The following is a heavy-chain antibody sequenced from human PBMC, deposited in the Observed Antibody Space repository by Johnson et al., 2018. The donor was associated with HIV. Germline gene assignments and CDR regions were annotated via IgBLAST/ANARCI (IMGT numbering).Heavy chain of an antibody. Sequence: QMLLVESGGGVVQPGRSLRLSCAASGFTFSSYAMHWVRQAPGKGLEWVAVISYDGGNKYYADSVKGRFTISRDNSKNTLYLQMNSLRADDTAVYYCVRRPFGAAPGADAFDIWGQGTMVTVSS. V-gene: IGHV3-30*04. J-gene: IGHJ3*02. D-gene: IGHD6-13*01. CDR3: VRRPFGAAPGADAFDI. CDR1: GFTFSSYA. CDR2: ISYDGGNK.